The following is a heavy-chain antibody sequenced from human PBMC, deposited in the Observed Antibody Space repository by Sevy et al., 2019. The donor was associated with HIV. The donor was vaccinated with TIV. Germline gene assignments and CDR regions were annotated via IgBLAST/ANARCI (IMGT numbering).Heavy chain of an antibody. Sequence: GGSLRLSCAASEFTFSSYAMHWVRQAPGKGLEWVAVISYDGSNKYYADSVKGRFTISRDNSKNTLYLQMNSLRAEDTAVYYCARFLGYMGAFDIWGQGTMVTVSS. V-gene: IGHV3-30-3*01. CDR3: ARFLGYMGAFDI. CDR2: ISYDGSNK. D-gene: IGHD3-16*02. CDR1: EFTFSSYA. J-gene: IGHJ3*02.